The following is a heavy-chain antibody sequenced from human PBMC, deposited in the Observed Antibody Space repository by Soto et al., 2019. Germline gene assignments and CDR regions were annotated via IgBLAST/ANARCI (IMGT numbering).Heavy chain of an antibody. CDR3: AREYCTSSSCYGSDF. D-gene: IGHD2-2*01. Sequence: QVQLVQSGAEVKKTGASVKVSCKASGYTFTDYGISWVRQAPGQGLEWMGWISTYNGDTKYTQNFRGRVTMTADTSTTTAYMELTSLTSDDTAIYYCAREYCTSSSCYGSDFWGQGTLVTVSS. V-gene: IGHV1-18*01. CDR1: GYTFTDYG. J-gene: IGHJ4*02. CDR2: ISTYNGDT.